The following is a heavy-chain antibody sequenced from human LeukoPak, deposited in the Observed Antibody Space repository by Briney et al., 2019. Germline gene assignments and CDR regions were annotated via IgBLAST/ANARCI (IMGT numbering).Heavy chain of an antibody. J-gene: IGHJ4*02. CDR2: ISSSSSTI. CDR3: ARYDSSGPDY. Sequence: GGSLRLSCAASGFTFSNAWMNWVRQAPGKGLEWVSYISSSSSTIYYADSVKGRFTISRDNAKNSLYLQMNSLRAEDTAVYYCARYDSSGPDYWGQGTLVTVSS. V-gene: IGHV3-48*01. CDR1: GFTFSNAW. D-gene: IGHD3-22*01.